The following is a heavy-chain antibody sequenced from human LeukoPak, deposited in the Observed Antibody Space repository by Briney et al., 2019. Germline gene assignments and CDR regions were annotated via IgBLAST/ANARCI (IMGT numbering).Heavy chain of an antibody. Sequence: GGSLRVSCAASGFTFSSYAMSWVRQAPGKGLEWVSAISGSAYSTYYADSVKGRFTISRDNSKNTLYLQMNSLRAEDTAVYYCAKNIWTEMATIYYYMDVWGKGTTVTVSS. CDR1: GFTFSSYA. D-gene: IGHD5-24*01. J-gene: IGHJ6*03. CDR2: ISGSAYST. CDR3: AKNIWTEMATIYYYMDV. V-gene: IGHV3-23*01.